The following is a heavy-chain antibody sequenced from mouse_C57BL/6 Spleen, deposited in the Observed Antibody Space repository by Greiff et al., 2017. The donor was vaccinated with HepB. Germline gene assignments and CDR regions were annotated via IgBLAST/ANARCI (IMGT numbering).Heavy chain of an antibody. J-gene: IGHJ1*03. CDR2: ISYDGSN. CDR3: ARGDVYWYFDV. V-gene: IGHV3-6*01. CDR1: GYSITSGYY. Sequence: EVQLKESGPGLVKPSQSLSLTCSVTGYSITSGYYWNWIRQFPGNKLEWMGYISYDGSNNYNPSLKNRISITRDTSKNQFFLKLNSVTTEDTATYYCARGDVYWYFDVWGTGTTVTVSS.